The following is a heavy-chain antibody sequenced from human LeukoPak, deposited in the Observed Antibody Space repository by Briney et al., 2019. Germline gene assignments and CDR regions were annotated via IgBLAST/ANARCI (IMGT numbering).Heavy chain of an antibody. CDR1: GGSTSSGGYS. V-gene: IGHV4-30-2*01. Sequence: PSQTLSLTCAVSGGSTSSGGYSWSWIRQPPGKGLEWIGYIYRSGSTYYNPSLKSRVTISVDRSKNQFSLKLSSVTAADTAVYYCARGNYDILTGYYIDWFDPWGQGTLVTVSS. J-gene: IGHJ5*02. D-gene: IGHD3-9*01. CDR2: IYRSGST. CDR3: ARGNYDILTGYYIDWFDP.